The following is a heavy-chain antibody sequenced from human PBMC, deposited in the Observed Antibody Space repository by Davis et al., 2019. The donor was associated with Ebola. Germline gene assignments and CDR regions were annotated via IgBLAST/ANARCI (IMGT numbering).Heavy chain of an antibody. CDR2: IVVGSVTT. V-gene: IGHV1-58*02. CDR3: ARDRTAAAGTEDY. CDR1: GFTFTTSA. D-gene: IGHD6-13*01. Sequence: AASVKVSCKAFGFTFTTSAMQWVRQARGQRLEWMGSIVVGSVTTNYAQKFQGRVTMTTDTSTSTAYMELRSLRSDDTAVYYCARDRTAAAGTEDYWGQGTLVTVSS. J-gene: IGHJ4*02.